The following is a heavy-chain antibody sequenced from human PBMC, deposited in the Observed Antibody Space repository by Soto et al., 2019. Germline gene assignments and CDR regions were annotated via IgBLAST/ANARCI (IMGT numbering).Heavy chain of an antibody. CDR3: ARHPERIAEIGWFDP. Sequence: GGSLRLSCAASGSTFSSYVMSWVRQAPGKGLKWVSTLSGSGGSTYYADSVKGRFTISRDNSKNTLYLQMNSLRAEDTAVYYCARHPERIAEIGWFDPWGQGTLVTVSS. D-gene: IGHD6-13*01. CDR2: LSGSGGST. CDR1: GSTFSSYV. J-gene: IGHJ5*02. V-gene: IGHV3-23*01.